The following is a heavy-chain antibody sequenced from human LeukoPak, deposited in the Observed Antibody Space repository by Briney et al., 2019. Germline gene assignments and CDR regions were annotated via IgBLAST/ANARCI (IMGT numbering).Heavy chain of an antibody. J-gene: IGHJ4*02. CDR3: ARLTVTTGRDY. CDR2: IIPIFGTA. Sequence: GASVKVSCKASGYTFTSYGISWVRQAPGQGLEWMGGIIPIFGTANYAQKFQGRVTITADKSTSTAYMELSSLRSEDTTVYYCARLTVTTGRDYWGQGTLVTVSS. CDR1: GYTFTSYG. D-gene: IGHD4-11*01. V-gene: IGHV1-69*06.